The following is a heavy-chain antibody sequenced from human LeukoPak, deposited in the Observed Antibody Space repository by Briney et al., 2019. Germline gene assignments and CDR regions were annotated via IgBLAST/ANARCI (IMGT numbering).Heavy chain of an antibody. CDR1: GYTFTSYS. D-gene: IGHD3-3*01. Sequence: ASVKVSCKASGYTFTSYSISWVRQAPGQGLEWMGWISAYNGNTNYAQKLQGRVTMTTDTSTSTAYMERRSLRSADTAVYYCARDSRTGYYDFWSGYYTFDYWGQGTLVTVSS. CDR3: ARDSRTGYYDFWSGYYTFDY. J-gene: IGHJ4*02. CDR2: ISAYNGNT. V-gene: IGHV1-18*01.